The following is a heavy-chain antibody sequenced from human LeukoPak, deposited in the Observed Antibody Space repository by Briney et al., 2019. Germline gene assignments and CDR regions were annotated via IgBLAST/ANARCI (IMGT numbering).Heavy chain of an antibody. CDR2: VSNSGVST. CDR3: AKDWNPSPNWFGP. CDR1: GFIFSTYA. V-gene: IGHV3-23*01. Sequence: GGSLRLSCAASGFIFSTYAMNWVRQAPGKGLEWISGVSNSGVSTNYAASAKGRFTISRDNSKNMLYLQMNGLRAEDTAVYYCAKDWNPSPNWFGPWGQGTLVIVSS. J-gene: IGHJ5*02. D-gene: IGHD1-1*01.